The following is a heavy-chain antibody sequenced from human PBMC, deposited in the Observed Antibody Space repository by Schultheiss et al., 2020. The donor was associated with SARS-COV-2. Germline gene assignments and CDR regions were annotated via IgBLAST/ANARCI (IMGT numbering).Heavy chain of an antibody. J-gene: IGHJ4*02. CDR1: GYSISSSNW. CDR3: ARPYMGRFDY. CDR2: IYYSGST. Sequence: SQTLSLTCAVSGYSISSSNWWGWIRQPPGKGLEWIGYIYYSGSTNYNPSLKSRVTISVDTSKNQFSLKLSSVTAADTAVYYCARPYMGRFDYWGQGTLVTVSS. D-gene: IGHD3-16*01. V-gene: IGHV4-28*01.